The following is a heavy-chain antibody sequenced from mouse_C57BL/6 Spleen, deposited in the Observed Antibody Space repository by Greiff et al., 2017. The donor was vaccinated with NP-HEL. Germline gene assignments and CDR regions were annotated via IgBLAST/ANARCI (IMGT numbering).Heavy chain of an antibody. J-gene: IGHJ3*01. CDR2: IYPGDGDT. CDR3: ARLETYYSNPAWFAY. V-gene: IGHV1-80*01. Sequence: QVQLKQSGAELVKPGASVKISCKASGYAFSSYWMNWVKQRPGKGLEWIGQIYPGDGDTNYNGKFKGKATLTADKSSSTAYMQLSSLTSEDSAVYFCARLETYYSNPAWFAYWGQGTLVTVSA. D-gene: IGHD2-5*01. CDR1: GYAFSSYW.